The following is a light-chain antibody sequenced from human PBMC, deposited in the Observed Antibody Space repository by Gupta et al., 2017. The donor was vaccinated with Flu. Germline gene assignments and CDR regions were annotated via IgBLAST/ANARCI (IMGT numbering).Light chain of an antibody. J-gene: IGLJ3*02. V-gene: IGLV1-40*01. Sequence: QSVLTQPPSVSGAPGQRVIISCTGSSSNIGAGYDVHWYQQLPGTDPKLLIYGNSNRPSGVPDPFSGSKSGTSASLAITALQAEDEADYYCQSYDINLSEVFGGGTKLTVL. CDR3: QSYDINLSEV. CDR2: GNS. CDR1: SSNIGAGYD.